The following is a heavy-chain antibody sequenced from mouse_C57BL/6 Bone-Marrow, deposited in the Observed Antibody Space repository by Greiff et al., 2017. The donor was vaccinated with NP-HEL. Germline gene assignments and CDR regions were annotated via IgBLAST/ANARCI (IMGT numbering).Heavy chain of an antibody. D-gene: IGHD1-1*01. V-gene: IGHV1-63*01. CDR2: IYPGGGYT. J-gene: IGHJ4*01. Sequence: VQLQQSGAELVRPGTSVKMSCKASGYTFTNYWIGWAKQRPGHGLEWIGDIYPGGGYTNYNEKFKGKATLTADKSSSTAYMQFSSLTSEDSAIYYCARGGTYGSEGYAMDYWGQGTSVTVSA. CDR3: ARGGTYGSEGYAMDY. CDR1: GYTFTNYW.